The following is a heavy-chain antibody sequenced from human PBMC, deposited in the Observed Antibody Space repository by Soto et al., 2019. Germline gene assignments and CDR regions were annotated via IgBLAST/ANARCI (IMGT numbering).Heavy chain of an antibody. J-gene: IGHJ4*02. V-gene: IGHV3-23*05. CDR1: GFTFSTYA. D-gene: IGHD3-10*01. Sequence: EGQVVESGGDLVQPGDSLTISCAASGFTFSTYAMSWVRQAPGKGLEWVSGIHKTGTITFYADSVKGRFTISRDNFKNPLYLHMRSLREGDTAVYYCVRDLNYKFFFDLWGQGTLVTVSS. CDR3: VRDLNYKFFFDL. CDR2: IHKTGTIT.